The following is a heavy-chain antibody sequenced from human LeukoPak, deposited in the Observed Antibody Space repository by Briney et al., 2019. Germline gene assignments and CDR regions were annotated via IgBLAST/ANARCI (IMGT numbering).Heavy chain of an antibody. V-gene: IGHV3-48*02. D-gene: IGHD3-22*01. Sequence: GGSLRLSCAASGFTFSTYGMNWVRQAPGKGLEWVSYISHSSDAIYYPDSVKGRFTISRDNAKNSLYLQMNSLRDEDTAVYYCARASPSGYDYWGQGTLVTVSS. CDR1: GFTFSTYG. CDR2: ISHSSDAI. CDR3: ARASPSGYDY. J-gene: IGHJ4*02.